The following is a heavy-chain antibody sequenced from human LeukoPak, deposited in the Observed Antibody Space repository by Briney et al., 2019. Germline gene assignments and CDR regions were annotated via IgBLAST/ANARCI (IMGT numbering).Heavy chain of an antibody. V-gene: IGHV3-48*04. D-gene: IGHD6-13*01. CDR1: GFTFSSYG. CDR3: ASSRGSWPDYFDY. CDR2: ISSSGSTI. J-gene: IGHJ4*02. Sequence: PGGPLRLSCAASGFTFSSYGMSWVRQAPGKGLEWISYISSSGSTIYYADSVKGRFTISRDNAKNSLYLQMNSLRAEDTAVYYCASSRGSWPDYFDYWGQGTLVTVSS.